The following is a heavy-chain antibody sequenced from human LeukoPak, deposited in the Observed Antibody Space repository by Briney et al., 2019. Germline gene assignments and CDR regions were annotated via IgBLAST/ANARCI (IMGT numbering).Heavy chain of an antibody. CDR1: GGSFSGYY. J-gene: IGHJ6*03. D-gene: IGHD2-2*01. CDR3: ARVVEGVVVPAAPGPLKQYYYYYYMDV. Sequence: SETLSLTCAVYGGSFSGYYWSWIRQPPGKGLEWIGEINHSGSTNYNPSLKSRVTISVDTSKNQFSLKLSSVTAADTAVYYCARVVEGVVVPAAPGPLKQYYYYYYMDVWGKGTTVTVSS. V-gene: IGHV4-34*01. CDR2: INHSGST.